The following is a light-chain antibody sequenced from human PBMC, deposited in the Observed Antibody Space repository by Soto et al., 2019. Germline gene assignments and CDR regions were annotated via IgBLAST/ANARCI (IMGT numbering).Light chain of an antibody. CDR3: QQYYSTPPT. J-gene: IGKJ4*01. CDR2: AAS. CDR1: QSVSSN. Sequence: EIVMTQSPATLSVSPGERATLSCRASQSVSSNIAWYQQKPGQTPRLLIFAASIRATGIPARFSGSGSGTEFTLTISSLQSEDFAVYYCQQYYSTPPTFGGGTKVEIK. V-gene: IGKV3-15*01.